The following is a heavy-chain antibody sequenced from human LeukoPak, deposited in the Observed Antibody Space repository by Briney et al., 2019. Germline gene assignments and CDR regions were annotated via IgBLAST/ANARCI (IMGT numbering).Heavy chain of an antibody. V-gene: IGHV3-30*02. D-gene: IGHD2-15*01. CDR1: GFAFSSYD. CDR2: IRLDGSNK. Sequence: GGSRRLSCAASGFAFSSYDMHWVRQAPGKGLEWVAFIRLDGSNKYYSDSVKGRFTISRDNSKHTLYLQMNSLRADDAAVYYCARAPVTSCRGAFCYPFDIWGQGTLVTVSS. CDR3: ARAPVTSCRGAFCYPFDI. J-gene: IGHJ4*02.